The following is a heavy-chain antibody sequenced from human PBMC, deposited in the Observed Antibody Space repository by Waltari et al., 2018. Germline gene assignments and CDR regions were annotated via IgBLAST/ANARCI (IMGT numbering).Heavy chain of an antibody. CDR2: VIPIFGTA. V-gene: IGHV1-69*01. CDR1: GGTFSSYA. CDR3: ASHPRRGGYSGYEAPYGMDV. D-gene: IGHD5-12*01. J-gene: IGHJ6*02. Sequence: QVQLVQSGAEVKKPGSSVKVSCKASGGTFSSYAISWVRQAPGQGLEWMGGVIPIFGTANDAQKFQGRVTITADESTGTAYMELSSLGSEDTAVYYCASHPRRGGYSGYEAPYGMDVWGQGTTVTVSS.